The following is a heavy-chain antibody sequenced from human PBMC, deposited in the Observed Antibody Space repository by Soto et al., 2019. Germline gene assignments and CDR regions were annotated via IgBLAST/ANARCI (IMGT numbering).Heavy chain of an antibody. J-gene: IGHJ6*03. CDR1: GYSFTNYG. D-gene: IGHD6-19*01. Sequence: QDQLAQSGVEVKKPGASVKVSCKASGYSFTNYGITWVRQAPGQGFEWMGWISAYNGNTNYAQKFQGRVTLTTDASTSTAYLELRSLRSDDTAVYYCARDRGVAPPVAGNTHYYYHMDVWGKGTRVTVSS. CDR2: ISAYNGNT. CDR3: ARDRGVAPPVAGNTHYYYHMDV. V-gene: IGHV1-18*01.